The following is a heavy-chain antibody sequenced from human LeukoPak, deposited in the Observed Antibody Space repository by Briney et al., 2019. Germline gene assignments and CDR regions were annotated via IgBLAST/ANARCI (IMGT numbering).Heavy chain of an antibody. V-gene: IGHV3-23*01. Sequence: PGGSLRLSCAASGFTFSSYAMTWVRQAPGKGLEWVSAFSATDGSAQYAESVKGRSTISRDNSKSRLYLQMNSLRAEDTAVYYCAKARIAAAGTGAFDVWGQGTMVTISS. CDR2: FSATDGSA. J-gene: IGHJ3*01. CDR1: GFTFSSYA. D-gene: IGHD6-13*01. CDR3: AKARIAAAGTGAFDV.